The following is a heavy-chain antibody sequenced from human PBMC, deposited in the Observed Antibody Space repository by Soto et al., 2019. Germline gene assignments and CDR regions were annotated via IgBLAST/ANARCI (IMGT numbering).Heavy chain of an antibody. CDR2: IYPGDSDT. CDR3: ARHAKYKRPDDAFDI. V-gene: IGHV5-51*01. Sequence: ESLKISCKGSGYSFTSYWIGWVRQMPGKGLEWMGIIYPGDSDTRYSPSFQGQVTISADKSISTAYLQWSSLKASDTAMYYCARHAKYKRPDDAFDIWGQGTMVTVS. J-gene: IGHJ3*02. CDR1: GYSFTSYW. D-gene: IGHD1-20*01.